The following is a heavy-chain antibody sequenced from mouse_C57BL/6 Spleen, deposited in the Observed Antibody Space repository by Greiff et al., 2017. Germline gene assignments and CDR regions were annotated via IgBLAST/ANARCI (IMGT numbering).Heavy chain of an antibody. J-gene: IGHJ2*01. CDR2: LYPGSGST. CDR1: GYTFPSYW. D-gene: IGHD1-1*01. V-gene: IGHV1-55*01. Sequence: VQLQQSGAELVKPGASVKMSCKASGYTFPSYWITWVKQRPGQGLEWLGDLYPGSGSTNYNEKFKSKSTLTVDTSSSTAYMQLSSLTSEDSAVYYCARHYYGSSPYFDYWGQGTTLTVSS. CDR3: ARHYYGSSPYFDY.